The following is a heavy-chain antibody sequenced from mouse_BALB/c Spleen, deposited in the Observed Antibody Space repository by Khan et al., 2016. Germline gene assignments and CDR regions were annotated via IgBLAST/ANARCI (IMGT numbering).Heavy chain of an antibody. Sequence: QVRLQQSGPELVRPEVSVKISCKGSGYTFTDYAMHWVKQSHAKSLEWIGVISTYYGNTNYNQKFKGKATMTVDKSSSTAYMELARLTSEDSAIYYCARWNGNIAMDYWGQGTSVTVSS. CDR2: ISTYYGNT. CDR1: GYTFTDYA. V-gene: IGHV1S137*01. CDR3: ARWNGNIAMDY. D-gene: IGHD2-1*01. J-gene: IGHJ4*01.